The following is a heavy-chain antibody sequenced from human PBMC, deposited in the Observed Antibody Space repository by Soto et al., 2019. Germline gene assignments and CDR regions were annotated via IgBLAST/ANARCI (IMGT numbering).Heavy chain of an antibody. CDR1: GFTFSSYS. J-gene: IGHJ5*02. D-gene: IGHD6-19*01. CDR3: ASDAVAGQRYNRFAP. V-gene: IGHV3-21*01. CDR2: ISSSSSYI. Sequence: GGSLILSCAASGFTFSSYSMNWVRQAPGKGLEWVSSISSSSSYIYYADSVKGRFTISRDNAKNSLYLQMNSLRAEDTAVYYCASDAVAGQRYNRFAPPAQGNLVTVS.